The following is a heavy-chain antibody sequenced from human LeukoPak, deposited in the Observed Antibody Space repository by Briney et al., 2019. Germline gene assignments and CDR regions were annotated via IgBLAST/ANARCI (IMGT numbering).Heavy chain of an antibody. CDR2: ISSSSSTI. Sequence: GGSLRLSCAASGFTFSSYSMIWVRQATGKGLEWVSYISSSSSTIYYADSVKGRFTISRDNAKNSLYLQMNSLRAEDTAVYYCARDRHRYSYDTGGYPPYWGQGTLVTVSS. CDR1: GFTFSSYS. V-gene: IGHV3-48*01. CDR3: ARDRHRYSYDTGGYPPY. D-gene: IGHD3-22*01. J-gene: IGHJ4*02.